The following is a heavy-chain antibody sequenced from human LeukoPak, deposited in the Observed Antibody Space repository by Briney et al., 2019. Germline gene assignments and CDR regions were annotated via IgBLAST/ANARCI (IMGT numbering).Heavy chain of an antibody. D-gene: IGHD5-12*01. CDR3: ARVLDSGYPVWDC. Sequence: ASVKVSCKASGYTFTGYYMHWVRQAPGQGLEWMGWINPNSGVTNYAQKFQGRVTMTRDTSISTAYMEVSRLRSDDTAVYYCARVLDSGYPVWDCWGQGTLVTVSS. V-gene: IGHV1-2*02. CDR2: INPNSGVT. J-gene: IGHJ4*02. CDR1: GYTFTGYY.